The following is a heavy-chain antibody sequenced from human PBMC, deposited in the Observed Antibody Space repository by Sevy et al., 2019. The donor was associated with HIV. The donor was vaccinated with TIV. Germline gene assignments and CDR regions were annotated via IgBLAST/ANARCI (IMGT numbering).Heavy chain of an antibody. D-gene: IGHD1-26*01. V-gene: IGHV3-23*01. CDR1: GVPFSSFA. CDR3: ARPTPRIAPSSAAFFDY. Sequence: GGYLRLSCAASGVPFSSFAMSWVRHIPGKGLEWVSTINGDGGSAYYADSVKGRFTLSRDNSNNTVFLQMNRLRDEYTAVYYCARPTPRIAPSSAAFFDYWGQGTLVTVSS. J-gene: IGHJ4*02. CDR2: INGDGGSA.